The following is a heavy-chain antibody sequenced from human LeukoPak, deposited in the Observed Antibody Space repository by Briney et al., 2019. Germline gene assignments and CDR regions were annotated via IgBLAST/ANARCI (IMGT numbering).Heavy chain of an antibody. CDR1: GFTFSSYA. J-gene: IGHJ1*01. V-gene: IGHV3-30-3*01. CDR2: ISYDGSNK. CDR3: ARSSGGWYTTEYFQH. Sequence: GGSLRLSCAASGFTFSSYAMHWVRQAPGKGLEWVAVISYDGSNKYYADSVKGRFSISRDNSKNTLYLQMNSLRAEDTAVYYCARSSGGWYTTEYFQHWGQGTLVTVSS. D-gene: IGHD6-19*01.